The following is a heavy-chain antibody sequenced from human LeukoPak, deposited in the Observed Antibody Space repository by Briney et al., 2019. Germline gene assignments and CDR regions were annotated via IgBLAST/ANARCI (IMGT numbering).Heavy chain of an antibody. J-gene: IGHJ4*02. Sequence: SETLSLTCTVSGGSVSSGGYYWSWIRQPPGKGLEWIGYIYYSGSTNYNLSLKSRVTISKDMSKSQFSLKLSSVTAADTAVYYCARILTGSFDYWGQGTLVTVSS. D-gene: IGHD3-9*01. V-gene: IGHV4-61*08. CDR3: ARILTGSFDY. CDR2: IYYSGST. CDR1: GGSVSSGGYY.